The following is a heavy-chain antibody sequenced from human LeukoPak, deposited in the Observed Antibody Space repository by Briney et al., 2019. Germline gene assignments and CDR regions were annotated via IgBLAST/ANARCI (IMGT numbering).Heavy chain of an antibody. Sequence: GGSLRRSCAASGFTFSSYGMHWVRQAPGKGLEWVAVIWYDGSNKYYADSVKGRFTISRDNSKNTPYLQMNSLRAEDTAVYYCARGQWFGELLYKWFDPWGQGTLVTVSS. J-gene: IGHJ5*02. D-gene: IGHD3-10*01. CDR2: IWYDGSNK. V-gene: IGHV3-33*01. CDR3: ARGQWFGELLYKWFDP. CDR1: GFTFSSYG.